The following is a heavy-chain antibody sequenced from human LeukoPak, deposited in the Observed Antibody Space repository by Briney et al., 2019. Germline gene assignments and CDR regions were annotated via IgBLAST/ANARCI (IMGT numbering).Heavy chain of an antibody. CDR1: GGTFSSYA. D-gene: IGHD6-6*01. CDR3: ARCPVRYYHMDV. CDR2: IIPIFGTA. J-gene: IGHJ6*03. Sequence: ASVKVSCKASGGTFSSYAISWVRQAPGQGLEWMGGIIPIFGTANYAQKFQGRVTITTDESTSTAYMELSSLRSEDTAVYYCARCPVRYYHMDVWGKGTTVTVSS. V-gene: IGHV1-69*05.